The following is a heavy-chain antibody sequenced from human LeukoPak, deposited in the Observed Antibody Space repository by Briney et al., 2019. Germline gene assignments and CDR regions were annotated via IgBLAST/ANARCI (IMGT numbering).Heavy chain of an antibody. CDR3: SKDDYYDSSAYYYVRYFDL. CDR2: MCGSGGSI. D-gene: IGHD3-22*01. Sequence: GGSVRLSCLASGFTFSIYGLHWVGQARGRGVDWVSAMCGSGGSIYYADSVRGRFTISLDNPRNTLYLQTNGLRAEDTAVYYFSKDDYYDSSAYYYVRYFDLWGRGTLVTVSS. V-gene: IGHV3-23*01. CDR1: GFTFSIYG. J-gene: IGHJ2*01.